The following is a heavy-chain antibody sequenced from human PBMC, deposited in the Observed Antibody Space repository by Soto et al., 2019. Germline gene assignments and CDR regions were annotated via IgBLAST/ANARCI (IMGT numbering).Heavy chain of an antibody. CDR2: VYYTGST. Sequence: SETLSLTCTVSGDSISTFYWGWMRQSPGKELEWIGYVYYTGSTNYNPSLRSRVTISVDRSKNQFSLKLTSANAADTAVYYCARGRTLRNYADHSRVFFSFFDNGGQGSQVPVS. J-gene: IGHJ4*02. V-gene: IGHV4-59*01. CDR1: GDSISTFY. D-gene: IGHD3-22*01. CDR3: ARGRTLRNYADHSRVFFSFFDN.